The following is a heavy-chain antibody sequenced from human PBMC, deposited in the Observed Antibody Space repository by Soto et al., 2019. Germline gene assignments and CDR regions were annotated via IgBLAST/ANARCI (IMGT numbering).Heavy chain of an antibody. Sequence: GGSLRLSCAASGFTFSSYGMHWVRQAPGKGLEWVAVISYDGRSDIYADSVQGRFTISRDDSKNTVYLQMNSLRLEDTAVYYCAKAAVERASRASLSGFWGQGTLVTVSS. CDR3: AKAAVERASRASLSGF. J-gene: IGHJ4*02. D-gene: IGHD1-26*01. CDR1: GFTFSSYG. CDR2: ISYDGRSD. V-gene: IGHV3-30*18.